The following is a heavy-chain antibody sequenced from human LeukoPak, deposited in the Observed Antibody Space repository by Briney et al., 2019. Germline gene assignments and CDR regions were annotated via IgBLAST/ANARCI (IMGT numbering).Heavy chain of an antibody. Sequence: GESLQISCKGSGYSFTSYWIGWVRQLPGKGLEWMGIMYPGDSDTRYSPSFQGQVTISADKSISTAYLQWSSLKASDTAMYYCARQRSYPDYFDYWGQGTLVTVSS. J-gene: IGHJ4*02. CDR2: MYPGDSDT. D-gene: IGHD1-26*01. V-gene: IGHV5-51*01. CDR1: GYSFTSYW. CDR3: ARQRSYPDYFDY.